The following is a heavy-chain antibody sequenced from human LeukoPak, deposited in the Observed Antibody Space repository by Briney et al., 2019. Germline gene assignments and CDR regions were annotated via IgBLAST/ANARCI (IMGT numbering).Heavy chain of an antibody. V-gene: IGHV3-74*01. CDR3: AKDGAFNPNWIDAFGI. Sequence: GGSLRLSCAASGFTFSNYWMHWVRQAPGKGLVWVSRINPDGGRISYADSVQGRFTISRDNANNTVYLQMNSLRAEDTAVYYCAKDGAFNPNWIDAFGIWGQGTMVTVSS. CDR1: GFTFSNYW. J-gene: IGHJ3*02. D-gene: IGHD1-1*01. CDR2: INPDGGRI.